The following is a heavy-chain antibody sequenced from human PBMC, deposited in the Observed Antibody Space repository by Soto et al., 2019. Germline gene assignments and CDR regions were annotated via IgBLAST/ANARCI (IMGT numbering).Heavy chain of an antibody. Sequence: SETLSLTCAVSGGSISSGGYSWSWIRQPPGKGLEWIGYMYHSGSTYYNPSLKSRVTISIDRSKNQFSLKLSSVTAADTAVYYCARHRSGWPPRDYWGQGTLVTVSS. CDR1: GGSISSGGYS. D-gene: IGHD6-19*01. J-gene: IGHJ4*02. CDR3: ARHRSGWPPRDY. V-gene: IGHV4-30-2*01. CDR2: MYHSGST.